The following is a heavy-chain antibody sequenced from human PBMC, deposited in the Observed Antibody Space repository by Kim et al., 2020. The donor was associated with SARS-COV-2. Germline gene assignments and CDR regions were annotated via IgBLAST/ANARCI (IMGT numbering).Heavy chain of an antibody. Sequence: GGSLRLSCAASGLSFDSSAMNWVRQAPGKGLEWVAVISYDGRNNDYADSVKGRFTISRDNAKSTLYLQMNSLRAEDTAVFYCARGNYHESVSLSDYYNGMDVWGQGTTVTVSS. D-gene: IGHD3-10*01. CDR2: ISYDGRNN. CDR3: ARGNYHESVSLSDYYNGMDV. V-gene: IGHV3-30-3*01. J-gene: IGHJ6*02. CDR1: GLSFDSSA.